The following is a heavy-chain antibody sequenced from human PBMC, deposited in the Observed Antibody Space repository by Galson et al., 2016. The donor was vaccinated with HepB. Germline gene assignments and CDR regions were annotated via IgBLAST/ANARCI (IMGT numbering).Heavy chain of an antibody. CDR3: VGGIYGECDY. CDR1: GFSFGVHW. CDR2: IKDDESEK. D-gene: IGHD4-17*01. J-gene: IGHJ4*02. V-gene: IGHV3-7*01. Sequence: LRLSCAASGFSFGVHWMGWVRQAPGEGLEWVAYIKDDESEKYYLESVKGRFTISRDNAKNSVYLQMNSLRAEDTALYYCVGGIYGECDYWGQGTLVTVSS.